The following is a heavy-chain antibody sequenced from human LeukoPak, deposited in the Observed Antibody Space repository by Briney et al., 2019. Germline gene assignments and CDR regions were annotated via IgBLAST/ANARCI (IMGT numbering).Heavy chain of an antibody. CDR1: GGSISSGGYY. V-gene: IGHV4-31*03. J-gene: IGHJ6*02. CDR2: IYCSGST. D-gene: IGHD4-17*01. Sequence: PSQTLSLTCTVSGGSISSGGYYWSWIRQHPGKGLEWIGYIYCSGSTYYNPSLKSRVTISVDTSKNQFSLKLSSVTAADTAVYYCACGDYVNNYGMDVWGQGTTVTVSS. CDR3: ACGDYVNNYGMDV.